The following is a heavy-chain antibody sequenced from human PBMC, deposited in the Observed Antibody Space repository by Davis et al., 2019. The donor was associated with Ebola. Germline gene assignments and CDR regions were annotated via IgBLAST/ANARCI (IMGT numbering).Heavy chain of an antibody. V-gene: IGHV1-2*02. D-gene: IGHD6-6*01. Sequence: ASVKVSCKASGYTFTDYYMHWVRQAPGQGLEWMGGINPNSGGTNYAQKFQGRVTMTRDTSISTAYMELSRLRSDDTAVYYCAREQQLVRIDYWGQGTLVTVSS. CDR1: GYTFTDYY. CDR2: INPNSGGT. CDR3: AREQQLVRIDY. J-gene: IGHJ4*02.